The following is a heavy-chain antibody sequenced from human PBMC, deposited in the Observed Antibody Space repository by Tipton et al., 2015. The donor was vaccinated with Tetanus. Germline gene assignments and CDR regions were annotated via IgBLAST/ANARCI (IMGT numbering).Heavy chain of an antibody. CDR3: ASESYYERSGYSS. J-gene: IGHJ5*02. CDR2: IYASGRT. CDR1: GGSIRNYY. V-gene: IGHV4-4*07. Sequence: TLSLTCTVSGGSIRNYYWTWIRQPAGKGLEWLGHIYASGRTNYNPSLTSRLRFSVNPSENQFSLKLRSVTAADTAVYFCASESYYERSGYSSWGQGTLVTVSS. D-gene: IGHD3-22*01.